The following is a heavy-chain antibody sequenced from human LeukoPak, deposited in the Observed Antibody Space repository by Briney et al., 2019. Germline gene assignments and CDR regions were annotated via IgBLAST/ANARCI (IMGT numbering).Heavy chain of an antibody. Sequence: SETLSLTCAVYGASFSGYYWSWLRQPPGNGREWLGESNHSGSTNYNPSLKSRVTISVDTSKNQFSLKLSSVTAADTAVYYCAGLNSSGQGYWGQGTLVTVSS. J-gene: IGHJ4*02. CDR1: GASFSGYY. CDR3: AGLNSSGQGY. CDR2: SNHSGST. V-gene: IGHV4-34*01. D-gene: IGHD6-19*01.